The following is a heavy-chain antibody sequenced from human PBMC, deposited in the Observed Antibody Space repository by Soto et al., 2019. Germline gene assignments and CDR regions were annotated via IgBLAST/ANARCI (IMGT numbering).Heavy chain of an antibody. CDR2: INPNSGGT. Sequence: QVQLVQSGAEVKKPGASVKVSCKASGYTFTGYYMHWVRQAPGQGLEWMGWINPNSGGTNYAQKFQGRVTMTRDTSISTAYMELSRLRSDDTAVYYCARDCHDSSGYYYGAGDYWGQGTLVTVSS. D-gene: IGHD3-22*01. J-gene: IGHJ4*02. CDR3: ARDCHDSSGYYYGAGDY. CDR1: GYTFTGYY. V-gene: IGHV1-2*02.